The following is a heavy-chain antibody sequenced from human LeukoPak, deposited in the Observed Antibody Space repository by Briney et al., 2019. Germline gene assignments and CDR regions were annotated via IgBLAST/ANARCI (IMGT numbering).Heavy chain of an antibody. CDR3: ARVPYCSNGICYTHYYCDY. CDR2: INPSGGST. V-gene: IGHV1-46*01. D-gene: IGHD2-8*01. J-gene: IGHJ4*02. CDR1: GYTFTNYY. Sequence: ASVKVSCKASGYTFTNYYMHWVRQAPGQGLEWMGMINPSGGSTTYAQKFQGRVTMTRGTSTSTVYMELSSLRSEDTAVYYCARVPYCSNGICYTHYYCDYWGQGTLVTVSS.